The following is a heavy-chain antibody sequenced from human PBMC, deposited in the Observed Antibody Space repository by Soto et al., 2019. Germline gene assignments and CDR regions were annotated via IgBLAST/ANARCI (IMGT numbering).Heavy chain of an antibody. CDR3: ARHDGFSSGWIFDY. D-gene: IGHD6-19*01. Sequence: SETLSLTCAVSGCPITSRTYSWGWIRQPPGKTLEWIGTIYYHGNTYSNPSLKSRVTISVDTSNNQLSLKLRSVTAAATAVYYCARHDGFSSGWIFDYWGHGTLVTVSS. CDR2: IYYHGNT. V-gene: IGHV4-39*01. CDR1: GCPITSRTYS. J-gene: IGHJ4*01.